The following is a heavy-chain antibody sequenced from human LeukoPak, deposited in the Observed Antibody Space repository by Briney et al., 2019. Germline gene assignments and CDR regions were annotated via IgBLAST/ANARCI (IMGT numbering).Heavy chain of an antibody. D-gene: IGHD5-12*01. CDR3: TRDSPGYGAYDFD. V-gene: IGHV3-43*02. J-gene: IGHJ4*02. CDR2: ISGDGGST. Sequence: GGSLRLSCAAPGLIFDNYAIHWVRQAPGKGLEWVSLISGDGGSTFYADSVRGRFTISRDNAKNSLYLQMNSLRAEDTAVYYCTRDSPGYGAYDFDWGQGTLVTVSS. CDR1: GLIFDNYA.